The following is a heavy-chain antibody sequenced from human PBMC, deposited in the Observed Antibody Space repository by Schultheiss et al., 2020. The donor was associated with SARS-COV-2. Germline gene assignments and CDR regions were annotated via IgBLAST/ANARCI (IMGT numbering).Heavy chain of an antibody. CDR3: ARDNCDADCYSFIDY. CDR2: ISYDGTNT. Sequence: GESLKISCAASGFTFSSYWMSWVRQAPGKGLEWVAVISYDGTNTYYADSVKGRFTISRDNSKNTLYLQMNSLRAEDTAMYYCARDNCDADCYSFIDYWGQGTLVTVSS. V-gene: IGHV3-30*14. J-gene: IGHJ4*02. D-gene: IGHD2-21*02. CDR1: GFTFSSYW.